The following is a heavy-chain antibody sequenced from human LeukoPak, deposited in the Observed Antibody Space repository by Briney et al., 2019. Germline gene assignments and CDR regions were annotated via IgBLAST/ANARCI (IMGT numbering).Heavy chain of an antibody. CDR3: ASSTYCSSTSCVGDAFDI. V-gene: IGHV4-59*12. CDR2: IYYSGST. D-gene: IGHD2-2*01. Sequence: SETLSLTCTVSGGSISSYYWSWIRQPPGKGLEWIGYIYYSGSTNYNPSLKSRVTMSVDTSKNQFSLKLSSVTAADTAVYYCASSTYCSSTSCVGDAFDIWGQGTMVTVSS. CDR1: GGSISSYY. J-gene: IGHJ3*02.